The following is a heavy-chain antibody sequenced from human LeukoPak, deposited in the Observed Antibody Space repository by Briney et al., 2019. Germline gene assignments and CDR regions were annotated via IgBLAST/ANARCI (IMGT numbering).Heavy chain of an antibody. CDR2: IYYSGST. J-gene: IGHJ5*02. Sequence: SETLVLTCTVSGGSISSSSHYWGWIRQPPEKELEWIGSIYYSGSTYHNPSLKSRVTMSVDTSKNQFSLKLSSVTAADTAVYYCARAPLPTSGDGFDPWGQGTLVTVSS. D-gene: IGHD5-12*01. CDR1: GGSISSSSHY. V-gene: IGHV4-39*07. CDR3: ARAPLPTSGDGFDP.